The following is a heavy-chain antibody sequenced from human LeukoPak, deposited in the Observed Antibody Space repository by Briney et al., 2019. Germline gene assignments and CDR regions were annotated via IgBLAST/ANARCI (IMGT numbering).Heavy chain of an antibody. J-gene: IGHJ5*02. CDR3: ARDPGLSYHSSGHNWFDP. Sequence: SETLSLTCAVYGGSFSAYYWSWIRQPPGKGLEWIGEINHSGITNYNPSLKNRVSISVDTSKNQFSLNLSSVTAAATPVYYCARDPGLSYHSSGHNWFDPWGQGTLVTVSS. CDR2: INHSGIT. CDR1: GGSFSAYY. D-gene: IGHD3-22*01. V-gene: IGHV4-34*01.